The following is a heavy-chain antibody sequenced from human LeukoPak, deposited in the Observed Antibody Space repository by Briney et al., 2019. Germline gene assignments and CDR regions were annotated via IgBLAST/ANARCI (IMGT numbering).Heavy chain of an antibody. CDR3: ARDDGLYYGDYSTGGFDY. J-gene: IGHJ4*02. Sequence: GGSLRLSCAASGFTVSSNYMSWVRQAPGKGLEWVSVIYSGGSTYYADSVKGRFTISRDNSKNTLYLQMNSLRAEDTAVYYCARDDGLYYGDYSTGGFDYWGQGTLVTVSS. CDR1: GFTVSSNY. D-gene: IGHD4-17*01. CDR2: IYSGGST. V-gene: IGHV3-53*01.